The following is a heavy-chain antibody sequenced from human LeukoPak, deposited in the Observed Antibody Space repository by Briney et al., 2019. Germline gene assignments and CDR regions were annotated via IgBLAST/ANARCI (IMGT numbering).Heavy chain of an antibody. J-gene: IGHJ4*02. CDR3: ARGGYSYDHYFDY. CDR1: GGSIISGHYY. Sequence: PSETLSLTCTVSGGSIISGHYYWTWIRQHPGKGLEWIGYIYYSGSTSHNPSLKGRVIISVDTSKNQFSLKLSSVTAADTAVYYCARGGYSYDHYFDYWGQGTLVTVSS. CDR2: IYYSGST. V-gene: IGHV4-31*03. D-gene: IGHD5-18*01.